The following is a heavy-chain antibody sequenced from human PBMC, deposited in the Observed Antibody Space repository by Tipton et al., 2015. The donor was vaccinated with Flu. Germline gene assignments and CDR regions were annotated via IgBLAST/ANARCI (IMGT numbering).Heavy chain of an antibody. V-gene: IGHV1-3*01. CDR1: GYTFTSYV. CDR3: ARDSGAYFYYGSGYDYDVAAYFQH. J-gene: IGHJ1*01. Sequence: QLVQSGAEVRKPGASVKVSCMASGYTFTSYVMHWVRQAPGQRLEWMGWINAGNGNTEYSQKFQDRVTITRDKSASTAYMELSSLRSEDTAVYYCARDSGAYFYYGSGYDYDVAAYFQHWGQGTLITVSS. D-gene: IGHD3-22*01. CDR2: INAGNGNT.